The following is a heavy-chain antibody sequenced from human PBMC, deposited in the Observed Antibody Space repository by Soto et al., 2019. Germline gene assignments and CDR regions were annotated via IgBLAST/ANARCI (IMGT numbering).Heavy chain of an antibody. CDR1: GYTFTSYG. V-gene: IGHV1-18*04. J-gene: IGHJ4*02. CDR3: AREYGDTAMATWYFDY. CDR2: ISAYNGNT. D-gene: IGHD5-18*01. Sequence: GASVKVSCKASGYTFTSYGISWVRQTPGQGLEWMGWISAYNGNTNYAQKLQGRVTMTTDTSTSTAYMELRSLRSDDTAVYYCAREYGDTAMATWYFDYWGQGTLVTVSS.